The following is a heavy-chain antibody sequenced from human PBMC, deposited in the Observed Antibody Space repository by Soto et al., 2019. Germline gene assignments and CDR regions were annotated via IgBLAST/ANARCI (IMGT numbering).Heavy chain of an antibody. V-gene: IGHV3-49*03. Sequence: GGSLRLSCTASGFTFGDYAMSWFRQAPGKGLEWVGFIRSKAYGGTTEYAASVKGRFTISREDSKSIAYLQMNSLKTEDTAVYYCTRARFGELSDYWGQGTLVTVSS. J-gene: IGHJ4*02. CDR3: TRARFGELSDY. D-gene: IGHD3-10*01. CDR2: IRSKAYGGTT. CDR1: GFTFGDYA.